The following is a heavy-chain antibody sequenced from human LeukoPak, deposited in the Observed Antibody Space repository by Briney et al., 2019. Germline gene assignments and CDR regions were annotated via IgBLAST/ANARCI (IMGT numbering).Heavy chain of an antibody. CDR2: IKTDGSAK. V-gene: IGHV3-7*01. CDR3: ARDPESQKGRDGLDY. J-gene: IGHJ4*02. D-gene: IGHD1-14*01. CDR1: GFSFSDYW. Sequence: GGSLRLSCVASGFSFSDYWMSWVRQAPGKGLGRVASIKTDGSAKYCVDSLKGRFTISRDNAKNSLYLQMNNLRAEDTAVYYCARDPESQKGRDGLDYWGQGSLVTVAS.